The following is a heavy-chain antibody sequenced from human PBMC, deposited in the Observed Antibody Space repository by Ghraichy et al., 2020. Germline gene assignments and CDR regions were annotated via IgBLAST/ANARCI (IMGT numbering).Heavy chain of an antibody. Sequence: LSLTCAVSGFTVSSNYMSWVRQAPGKGLEWVSVIYIGGPTYYADSVTGRFTISRDNSKNTLYLQMNNLRAEDTAVYYCARGKESTAYYFDYWGQGTLVTVSS. D-gene: IGHD1-1*01. CDR1: GFTVSSNY. CDR2: IYIGGPT. V-gene: IGHV3-53*01. CDR3: ARGKESTAYYFDY. J-gene: IGHJ4*02.